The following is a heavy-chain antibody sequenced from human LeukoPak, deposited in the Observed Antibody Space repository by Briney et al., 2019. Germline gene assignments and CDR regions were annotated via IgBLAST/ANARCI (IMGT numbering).Heavy chain of an antibody. V-gene: IGHV4-34*01. J-gene: IGHJ5*02. CDR3: ARGGYYGSGNDFRFDP. D-gene: IGHD3-10*01. Sequence: PSETLSLTCAVYGGSFSGYYWSWIRQPPGEGLEWIGEINHSGSTNYNPSLKSRVTISVDTSKNQFSLKLSSVTAADTAAYYCARGGYYGSGNDFRFDPWGQGTLVTVSS. CDR1: GGSFSGYY. CDR2: INHSGST.